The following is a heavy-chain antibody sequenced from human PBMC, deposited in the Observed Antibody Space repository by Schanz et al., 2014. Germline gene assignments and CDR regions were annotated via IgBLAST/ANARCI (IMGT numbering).Heavy chain of an antibody. D-gene: IGHD6-6*01. CDR2: ISSSSSTI. CDR1: EFSFSSFG. CDR3: VTMSIAAH. J-gene: IGHJ4*02. Sequence: EVQLVESGGGLVQPRGSLRLSCAASEFSFSSFGMNWVRQAPGKGLEWVSYISSSSSTIYYADSVKGRFTISRDNAKNSLYLQMNSLRAEDTAVYYCVTMSIAAHWGQGTLVTVSS. V-gene: IGHV3-48*01.